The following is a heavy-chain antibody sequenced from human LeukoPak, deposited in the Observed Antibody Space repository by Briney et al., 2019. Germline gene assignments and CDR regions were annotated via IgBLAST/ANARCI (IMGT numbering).Heavy chain of an antibody. J-gene: IGHJ4*02. V-gene: IGHV3-30*03. CDR3: ASAIGYFDY. D-gene: IGHD2-21*01. CDR1: GPTFSSHA. Sequence: PGRSLRLSCAASGPTFSSHAMHWVRQAPGKGLEWVEVISPDGSNQYYIDSVKGRFTISRDNSKNTLYLQMNSLRTEDTAVYYCASAIGYFDYWGQGTLVTVSS. CDR2: ISPDGSNQ.